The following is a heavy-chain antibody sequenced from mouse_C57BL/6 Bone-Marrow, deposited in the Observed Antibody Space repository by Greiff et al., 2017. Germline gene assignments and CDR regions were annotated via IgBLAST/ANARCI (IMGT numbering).Heavy chain of an antibody. CDR3: ARDGYYVGGFDY. Sequence: VKLVESGPGLVQPSQSLSITCTVSGFSLTSYGVHWVRQSPGKGLEWLGVLWSGGSTDYNAAFISRLSISKENSKSPVFFKRNSLQVDDTAIYYCARDGYYVGGFDYWGQGTTLTVAS. CDR2: LWSGGST. D-gene: IGHD2-3*01. J-gene: IGHJ2*01. CDR1: GFSLTSYG. V-gene: IGHV2-2*01.